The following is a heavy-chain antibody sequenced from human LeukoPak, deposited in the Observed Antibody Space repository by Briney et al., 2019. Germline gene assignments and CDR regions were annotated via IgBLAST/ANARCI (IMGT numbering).Heavy chain of an antibody. J-gene: IGHJ6*02. D-gene: IGHD3-22*01. Sequence: GGSLRLSCAASGFTFDDYAMHWVRQAPGKGLEGVSLISGDGGSTDYADSVKGRFTISRDNSKNSLYLQMNSLRTEDTALYYCANGDYYDSSGYYYYYGMDVWGQGTTVTVSS. V-gene: IGHV3-43*02. CDR3: ANGDYYDSSGYYYYYGMDV. CDR1: GFTFDDYA. CDR2: ISGDGGST.